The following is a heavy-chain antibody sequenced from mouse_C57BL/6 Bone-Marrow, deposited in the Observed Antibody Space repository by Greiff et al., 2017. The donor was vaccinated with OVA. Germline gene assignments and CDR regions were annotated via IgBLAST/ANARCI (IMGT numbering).Heavy chain of an antibody. CDR3: ARPLTGLYYAMDY. CDR1: GYTFTDYY. CDR2: INPNNGGT. Sequence: EVQLQQSGPELVKPGASVKISCKASGYTFTDYYMNWVKQSHGKSLEWIGDINPNNGGTSYNQKFKGKATLTVDKSSSTAYMELRSLTSEDSAVYYCARPLTGLYYAMDYWGQGTSVTVSS. D-gene: IGHD4-1*01. V-gene: IGHV1-26*01. J-gene: IGHJ4*01.